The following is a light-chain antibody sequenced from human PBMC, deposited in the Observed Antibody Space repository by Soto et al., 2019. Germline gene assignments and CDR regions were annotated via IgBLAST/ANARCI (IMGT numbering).Light chain of an antibody. J-gene: IGLJ1*01. CDR3: SSYTSSSTL. V-gene: IGLV2-14*01. CDR2: EVS. CDR1: SSDVGGYNY. Sequence: QSALTQPASVSGSPGQSITISCTGTSSDVGGYNYVSWYQQHPGKAPKLMIYEVSNRPSGVSNRFSGSKSGNTASLTISGLQVEDEADYYCSSYTSSSTLFGTGTKLTVL.